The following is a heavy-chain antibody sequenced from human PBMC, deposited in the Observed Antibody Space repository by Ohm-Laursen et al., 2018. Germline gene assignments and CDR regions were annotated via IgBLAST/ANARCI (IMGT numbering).Heavy chain of an antibody. CDR3: ARDRTARMGPDSSGPLAI. D-gene: IGHD3-22*01. J-gene: IGHJ3*02. Sequence: GSLRLSCAASGFTFSSYSMNWVRQAPGKGLGWVSSISSSSSYIYYADSVKGRFTISRDNANKLVYLQMNSLRAEDTAVYYCARDRTARMGPDSSGPLAIWGQGTMVTVSS. CDR2: ISSSSSYI. V-gene: IGHV3-21*01. CDR1: GFTFSSYS.